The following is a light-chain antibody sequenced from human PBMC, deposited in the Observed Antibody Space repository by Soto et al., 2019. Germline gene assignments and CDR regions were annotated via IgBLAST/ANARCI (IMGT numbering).Light chain of an antibody. J-gene: IGKJ3*01. V-gene: IGKV1-33*01. Sequence: DIQMTQSPSSLSASVGDRVTITCQASQDISNYLNWYQQEPGKAPKLLIYDASNLKTGVPSRFSGSGSWTDFTFTISSLQPEDIATYYCQQYDNLPRVTFGPGTKVDIK. CDR2: DAS. CDR1: QDISNY. CDR3: QQYDNLPRVT.